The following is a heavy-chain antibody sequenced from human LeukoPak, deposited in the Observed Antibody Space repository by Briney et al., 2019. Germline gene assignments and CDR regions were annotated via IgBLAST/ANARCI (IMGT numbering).Heavy chain of an antibody. CDR3: ARDIPAVAFDI. V-gene: IGHV3-48*03. J-gene: IGHJ3*02. Sequence: GGSLRLSWAASGFTFSSYEMNWVRQAPGKGLEWVSYISSSGSTIYYADSVKDRFTISRDNAKNSLYLQMNSLRAEDTAVYYCARDIPAVAFDIWGQGTMVTVSS. CDR1: GFTFSSYE. CDR2: ISSSGSTI.